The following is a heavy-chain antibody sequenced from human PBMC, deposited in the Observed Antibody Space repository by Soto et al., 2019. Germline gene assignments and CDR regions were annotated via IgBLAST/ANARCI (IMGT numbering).Heavy chain of an antibody. CDR3: AKDPGSAPSGDSGFDP. V-gene: IGHV3-30*18. J-gene: IGHJ5*02. CDR2: ISYDGSNK. CDR1: GFTFSSSC. Sequence: QGQLVESGVGVVQPGRSLRLSCAASGFTFSSSCMHWVRQAPGKGMEWVAVISYDGSNKYYADYVKGRFTISRDNSKNTLYLKMNSLRAEDTAVYDCAKDPGSAPSGDSGFDPWGQGTLVTVSS. D-gene: IGHD4-17*01.